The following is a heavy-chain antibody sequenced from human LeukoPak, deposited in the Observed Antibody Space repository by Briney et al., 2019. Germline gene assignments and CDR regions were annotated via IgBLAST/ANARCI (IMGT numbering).Heavy chain of an antibody. CDR1: GYSISSGYY. CDR2: IYHSGST. CDR3: ARWVGATDFDY. V-gene: IGHV4-38-2*02. D-gene: IGHD1-26*01. J-gene: IGHJ4*02. Sequence: QSSETLSLTCTVSGYSISSGYYWGWIRQPPGKGLEWIGSIYHSGSTYYNPSLKSRVTISVDTSKNQFSLKLSSVTAADTAVYYCARWVGATDFDYWGQGTLVTVSS.